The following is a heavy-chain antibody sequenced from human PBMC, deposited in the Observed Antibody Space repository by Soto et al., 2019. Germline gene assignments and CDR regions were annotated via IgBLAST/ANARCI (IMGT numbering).Heavy chain of an antibody. J-gene: IGHJ5*02. CDR3: ARDRPHRFDP. CDR1: GGSISSGGYY. Sequence: QVQVQDSGPGLVNPSQTLSLTCTVSGGSISSGGYYWSWIRQHPGKGLEWIGYIYYSGSTYYNPTLKSRVTISVDTSKNQFSLKLSSVTAADTAVYYCARDRPHRFDPWGQGTLVTVSS. V-gene: IGHV4-31*03. CDR2: IYYSGST.